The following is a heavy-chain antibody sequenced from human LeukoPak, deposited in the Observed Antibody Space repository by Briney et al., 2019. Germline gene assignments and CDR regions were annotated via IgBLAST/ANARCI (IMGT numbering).Heavy chain of an antibody. D-gene: IGHD5-12*01. V-gene: IGHV3-21*01. Sequence: GGSLRLSCAASGFTFSSYRMNWVRQAPGKGLEWVSSISSSSSYIYYADSVKGRFTISRDNAKNSLYLQMNSLRAEDTAVYYCARDSGYNSPGFDYWGQGTLVTVSS. CDR3: ARDSGYNSPGFDY. CDR2: ISSSSSYI. J-gene: IGHJ4*02. CDR1: GFTFSSYR.